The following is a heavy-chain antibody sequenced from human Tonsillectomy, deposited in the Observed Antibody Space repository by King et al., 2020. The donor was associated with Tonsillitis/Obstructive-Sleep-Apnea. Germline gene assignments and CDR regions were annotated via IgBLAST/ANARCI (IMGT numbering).Heavy chain of an antibody. Sequence: QLVQSGAEVKKPGESLKISCKGSGYSFTSYWIGWVRQMPGKGLEWMGIIYPGDSDTRYSPSFQGQVTISADKSISTAYLQWSSLKASDTAIYYCARMGVDMVPHFGWFDPWGQGTLVTVSS. CDR1: GYSFTSYW. D-gene: IGHD2-8*01. CDR3: ARMGVDMVPHFGWFDP. V-gene: IGHV5-51*01. J-gene: IGHJ5*02. CDR2: IYPGDSDT.